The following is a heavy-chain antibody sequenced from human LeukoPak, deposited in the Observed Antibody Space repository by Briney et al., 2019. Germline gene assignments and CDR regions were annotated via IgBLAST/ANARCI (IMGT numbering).Heavy chain of an antibody. D-gene: IGHD3-3*01. CDR2: IYHSGST. Sequence: SETLSLTCAVYGGSFSGYYWSWIRQPPGKGLEWIGEIYHSGSTNYNPSLKSRVTISVDKSKNQFSLKLSSVTAADTAVYYCARYGYDFPYYYYYGMDVWGQGTTVTVSS. J-gene: IGHJ6*02. V-gene: IGHV4-34*01. CDR3: ARYGYDFPYYYYYGMDV. CDR1: GGSFSGYY.